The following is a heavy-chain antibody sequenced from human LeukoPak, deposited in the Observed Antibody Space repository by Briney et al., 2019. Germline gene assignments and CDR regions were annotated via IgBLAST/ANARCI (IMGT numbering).Heavy chain of an antibody. V-gene: IGHV5-51*01. CDR1: GYRFTSYW. CDR2: IYPGDSDT. J-gene: IGHJ4*02. Sequence: GESLKISCKGSGYRFTSYWIACVRQMPGKGLEWMGSIYPGDSDTRYSPSFQGQVTISADKSITTAYLQWSSLKASDTAMYYCATPQVSGWNFDYWGQGTLVTVSS. CDR3: ATPQVSGWNFDY. D-gene: IGHD6-19*01.